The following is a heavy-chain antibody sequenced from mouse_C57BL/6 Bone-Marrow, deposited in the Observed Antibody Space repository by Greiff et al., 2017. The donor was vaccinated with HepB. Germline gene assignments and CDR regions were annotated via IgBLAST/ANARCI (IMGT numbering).Heavy chain of an antibody. CDR1: GYTFTSYT. J-gene: IGHJ2*01. CDR3: VLYYFDY. Sequence: VQLQQSGAELARPGASVKMSCKASGYTFTSYTMHWVKQRPGQGLAWIGYINPSSGYTKYNQKFKDKATLTADKSSRTAYMQLSSLTSEDSAVYYCVLYYFDYWGQGTTLTVTS. CDR2: INPSSGYT. V-gene: IGHV1-4*01.